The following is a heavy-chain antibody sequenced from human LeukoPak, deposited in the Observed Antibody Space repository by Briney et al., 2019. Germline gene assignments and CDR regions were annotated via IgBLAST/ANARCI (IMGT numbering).Heavy chain of an antibody. J-gene: IGHJ4*02. Sequence: PGGSLRLSCAASGFTFDNYGINWVRQAPGKGLEWVSRIHWNGGRTGYADSVKGRFTISRDNAKNSLYLQMNSLRAEDTAVYYCARDEVGLDYWGQGTLVTVSS. CDR2: IHWNGGRT. D-gene: IGHD1-26*01. V-gene: IGHV3-20*04. CDR3: ARDEVGLDY. CDR1: GFTFDNYG.